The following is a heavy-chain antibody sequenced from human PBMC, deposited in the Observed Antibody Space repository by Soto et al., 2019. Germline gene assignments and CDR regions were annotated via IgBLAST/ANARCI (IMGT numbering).Heavy chain of an antibody. CDR1: GFTFSTYS. CDR2: ISSSSSSI. CDR3: ARDLCDSSSWCHGMDV. Sequence: EVHLVESGGGLVQPGGSLRLSCAASGFTFSTYSVNWVRQAPGKGLEWVSYISSSSSSIYIADSVKGRFTISRDNAKNSLYVQMISLRDDDAAVDYCARDLCDSSSWCHGMDVWGQGTTVTVSS. D-gene: IGHD6-13*01. V-gene: IGHV3-48*02. J-gene: IGHJ6*02.